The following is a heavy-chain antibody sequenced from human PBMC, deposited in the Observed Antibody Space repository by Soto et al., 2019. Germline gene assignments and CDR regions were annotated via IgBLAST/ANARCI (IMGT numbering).Heavy chain of an antibody. D-gene: IGHD7-27*01. Sequence: GGSLRPSCAASGFTFSNAWMSWVRQAPGKGLEWVGRIKSKTDGGTTDYAAPVKGRFTISRDDSKNTLYLQMNSLKTEDTAVYYCTTDNLGIDPIDYWGQGTLVTVSS. CDR3: TTDNLGIDPIDY. CDR1: GFTFSNAW. J-gene: IGHJ4*02. CDR2: IKSKTDGGTT. V-gene: IGHV3-15*01.